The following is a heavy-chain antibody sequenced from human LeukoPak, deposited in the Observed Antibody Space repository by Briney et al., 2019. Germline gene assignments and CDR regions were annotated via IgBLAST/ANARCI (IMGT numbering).Heavy chain of an antibody. J-gene: IGHJ4*02. CDR2: IDWSDNK. CDR1: GFSLSTGGMC. CDR3: ARSDTVTIFDY. V-gene: IGHV2-70*11. D-gene: IGHD4-17*01. Sequence: SGPTLVNPTQTLTLTCTFSGFSLSTGGMCVHWIRQPLGKAPEWLGRIDWSDNKYYSTSLKTRLSVSKDTSKNQVVLTMVNMDPVDTATYYCARSDTVTIFDYWGQGTLVTVSS.